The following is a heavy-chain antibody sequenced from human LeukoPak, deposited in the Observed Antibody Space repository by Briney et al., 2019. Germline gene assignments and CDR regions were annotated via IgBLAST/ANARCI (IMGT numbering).Heavy chain of an antibody. Sequence: SETLSLTCTVSGGSISSGGYYWSWIRQHPGKGLEWFGYIYYSGSTYYNPSLKSRVTISIDTSKNQLSLKLSSVTAADTAVYYCAREGTYSSGWPFDYWGQGTLVTVSS. CDR2: IYYSGST. CDR3: AREGTYSSGWPFDY. D-gene: IGHD6-19*01. CDR1: GGSISSGGYY. J-gene: IGHJ4*02. V-gene: IGHV4-31*03.